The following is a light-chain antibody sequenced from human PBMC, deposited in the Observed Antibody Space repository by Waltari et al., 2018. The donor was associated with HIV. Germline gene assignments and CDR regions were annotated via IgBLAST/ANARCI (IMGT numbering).Light chain of an antibody. CDR1: QSLSSSY. CDR3: QQYGSSRLT. Sequence: DIVLTQSPATLSLSPGERATLSCGASQSLSSSYLAWYQQKPGLAPRLLIYGASSRATGIPDRFSGSGSGTDFTLTISRLEPEDFAVYYCQQYGSSRLTFGGGTEVEIK. V-gene: IGKV3D-20*01. CDR2: GAS. J-gene: IGKJ4*01.